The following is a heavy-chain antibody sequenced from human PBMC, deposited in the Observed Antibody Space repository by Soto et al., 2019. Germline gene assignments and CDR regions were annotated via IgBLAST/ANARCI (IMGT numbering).Heavy chain of an antibody. Sequence: ETLSLTCRVSGGSMTSYYWNWLRQSPGKGLEWIGYIDDAGSTKFNPSLRSRVSMSILTSQGQVSLALDSVTAADTAVYYCARAYFDFMGRYSPYWYSEVRGRGTLVTGS. V-gene: IGHV4-59*01. CDR3: ARAYFDFMGRYSPYWYSEV. D-gene: IGHD3-3*01. CDR2: IDDAGST. J-gene: IGHJ2*01. CDR1: GGSMTSYY.